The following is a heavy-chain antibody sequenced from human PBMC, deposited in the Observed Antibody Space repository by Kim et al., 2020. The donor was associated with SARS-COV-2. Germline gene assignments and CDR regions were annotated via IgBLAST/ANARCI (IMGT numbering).Heavy chain of an antibody. J-gene: IGHJ5*02. Sequence: SVKVSCKASGGTFSSYAISWVRQAPGQGLEWMGGIIPIFGTANYAQKFQGRVTITADESTSTAYMELSSLRSEDTAVYYCARDSARLRFLEPGLAGNWFDPWGQGTLVTVSS. V-gene: IGHV1-69*13. CDR3: ARDSARLRFLEPGLAGNWFDP. D-gene: IGHD3-3*01. CDR1: GGTFSSYA. CDR2: IIPIFGTA.